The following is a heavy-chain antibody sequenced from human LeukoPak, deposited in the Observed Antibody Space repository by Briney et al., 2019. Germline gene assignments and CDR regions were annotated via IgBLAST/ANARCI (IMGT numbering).Heavy chain of an antibody. J-gene: IGHJ4*02. D-gene: IGHD1-7*01. CDR2: IYPDDSNT. Sequence: GESLKISCKGSGYSFTSYWIGWVRQMPGKGLEWMAIIYPDDSNTRYSSSFQGQVTISADKSISTAYLQWSSLKVSDTAMYYCARAPLGTFNFDYWGQGTLVTVSS. V-gene: IGHV5-51*01. CDR1: GYSFTSYW. CDR3: ARAPLGTFNFDY.